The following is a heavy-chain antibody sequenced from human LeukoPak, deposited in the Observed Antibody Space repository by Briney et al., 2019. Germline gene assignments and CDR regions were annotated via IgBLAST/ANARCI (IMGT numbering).Heavy chain of an antibody. D-gene: IGHD6-13*01. CDR1: GFTFSRYA. CDR3: AKEPIAVADYNWFDP. CDR2: ISGSGGST. V-gene: IGHV3-23*01. Sequence: PGGSLRLSCAASGFTFSRYAMSWVRQASGKGLEWVSGISGSGGSTYYADSVRGRFTISRDNSKNTVYLQMNSLRADDTAVYYCAKEPIAVADYNWFDPWGQGTLVTVSS. J-gene: IGHJ5*02.